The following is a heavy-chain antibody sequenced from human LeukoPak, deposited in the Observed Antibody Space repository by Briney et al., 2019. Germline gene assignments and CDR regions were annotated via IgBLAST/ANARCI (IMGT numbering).Heavy chain of an antibody. Sequence: PSETLSLTCAVYGGSFSGYYWSWIRQPPGKGLEWIGEINQSGSTNYNPSLKSRVTISVDTSKNQFSLKLSSVTAADTAVYYCARAHRYWGQGTLVTVSS. CDR2: INQSGST. J-gene: IGHJ4*02. V-gene: IGHV4-34*01. CDR3: ARAHRY. CDR1: GGSFSGYY.